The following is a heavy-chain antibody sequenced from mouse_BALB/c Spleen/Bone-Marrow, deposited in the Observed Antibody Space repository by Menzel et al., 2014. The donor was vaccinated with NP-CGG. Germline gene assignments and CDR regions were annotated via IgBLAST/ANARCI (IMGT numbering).Heavy chain of an antibody. D-gene: IGHD1-1*01. Sequence: VQLKQSGPELVKPGASVKISCKASGYSFTGYFMNWVKQSHGKSLEWIGRINPYNGDTFNNQKFKGKATLTVDKSSSTAHMELLSLTSEDSAVYCRGVPYYYGSSDFDYWGQGTTLTVSS. CDR3: GVPYYYGSSDFDY. CDR1: GYSFTGYF. J-gene: IGHJ2*01. V-gene: IGHV1-37*01. CDR2: INPYNGDT.